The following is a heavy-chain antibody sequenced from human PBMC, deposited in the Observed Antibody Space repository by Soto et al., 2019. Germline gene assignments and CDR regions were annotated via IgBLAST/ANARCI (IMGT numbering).Heavy chain of an antibody. CDR2: IKGDGSER. J-gene: IGHJ4*02. CDR3: AGHGYSYLTFEY. Sequence: HPGGSLRLSCAASGFTFNTYWMNWVRQAPGKGLEWVANIKGDGSERDYVDSVKGRFTISRDNAKDSLYLQMNSLRAEDSPVYYWAGHGYSYLTFEYWGKGILVTVSS. V-gene: IGHV3-7*01. D-gene: IGHD5-18*01. CDR1: GFTFNTYW.